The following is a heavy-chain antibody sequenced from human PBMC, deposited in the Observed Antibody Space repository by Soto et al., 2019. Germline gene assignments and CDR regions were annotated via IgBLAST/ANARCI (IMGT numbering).Heavy chain of an antibody. Sequence: QVQLVQSGAEVKEPGSSVRVSCKASGGTFDNFIMNWVRQTPGRGLEWMGGIVPMLGTPTYAEKFKGRVTISATGSTSTKFMEVTSLSSEDTAIYYCARNGTYSSSLSQYSGMDVWGQGTTVTVSS. CDR2: IVPMLGTP. D-gene: IGHD1-26*01. V-gene: IGHV1-69*01. CDR3: ARNGTYSSSLSQYSGMDV. J-gene: IGHJ6*02. CDR1: GGTFDNFI.